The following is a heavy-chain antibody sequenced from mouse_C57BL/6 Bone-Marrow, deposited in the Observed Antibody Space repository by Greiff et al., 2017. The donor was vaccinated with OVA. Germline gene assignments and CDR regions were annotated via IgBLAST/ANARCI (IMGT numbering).Heavy chain of an antibody. Sequence: EVKLMESGEGLVKPGGSLKLSCAASGFTFSSYAMSWVRQTPEKRLEWVAYISSGGDYIYYADTVKGRFTISRDNARNTLYLQMSSLKSEDTAMYYCTREEAIYYDYDGAAWFAYWGQGTLVTVSA. J-gene: IGHJ3*01. CDR1: GFTFSSYA. CDR3: TREEAIYYDYDGAAWFAY. V-gene: IGHV5-9-1*02. D-gene: IGHD2-4*01. CDR2: ISSGGDYI.